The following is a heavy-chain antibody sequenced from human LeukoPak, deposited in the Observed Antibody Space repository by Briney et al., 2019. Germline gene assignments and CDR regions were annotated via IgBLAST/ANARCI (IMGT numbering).Heavy chain of an antibody. CDR2: IKQDGSEK. D-gene: IGHD5-18*01. CDR1: GFAFSSYS. CDR3: ARGRGYSYGYLDY. J-gene: IGHJ4*02. V-gene: IGHV3-7*05. Sequence: GGSLRLSCAASGFAFSSYSMNWVRQAPGKGLEWVANIKQDGSEKYYVDSVKGRFTISRDNAKNSLYLQMNSLRAEDTAVYYCARGRGYSYGYLDYWGQGTLVTVSS.